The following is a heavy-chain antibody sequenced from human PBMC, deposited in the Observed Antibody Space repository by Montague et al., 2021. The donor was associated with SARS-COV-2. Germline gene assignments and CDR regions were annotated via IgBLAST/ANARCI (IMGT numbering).Heavy chain of an antibody. CDR1: GFSIRTSNYY. CDR2: IYHSAST. D-gene: IGHD3-22*01. J-gene: IGHJ4*02. CDR3: ATLKRPEYYNSGYYCFDS. V-gene: IGHV4-39*01. Sequence: SDTLSLTCSVSGFSIRTSNYYWGWVRQPPGKGLEWIGAIYHSASTYQNPSLRGRITLSVDTSKNQFSLKLNFVTAADTGLYYCATLKRPEYYNSGYYCFDSWGQGTLVTVSS.